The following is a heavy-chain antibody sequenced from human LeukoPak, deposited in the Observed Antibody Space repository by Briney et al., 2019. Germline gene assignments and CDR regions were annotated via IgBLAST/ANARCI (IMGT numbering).Heavy chain of an antibody. V-gene: IGHV1-18*01. CDR3: ARDRSDIVVVPAAADY. D-gene: IGHD2-2*01. Sequence: GASVKVSCRASGYTFTSYGISWVRQAPGQGLEWMGWISAYNGNTNYAQKLQGRVTMTTDTSTSTAYMELRSLRSDDTAVYYCARDRSDIVVVPAAADYWGQGTLVTVSS. CDR2: ISAYNGNT. J-gene: IGHJ4*02. CDR1: GYTFTSYG.